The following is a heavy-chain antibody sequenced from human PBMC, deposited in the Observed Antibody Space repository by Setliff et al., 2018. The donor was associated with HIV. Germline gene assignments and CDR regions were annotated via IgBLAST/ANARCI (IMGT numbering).Heavy chain of an antibody. CDR3: AKDKGQKYADY. D-gene: IGHD3-10*01. V-gene: IGHV3-30*02. Sequence: LRLSCVASGFTFSISGMHWVRQAPGKGLEWVTYIEYDESNKRYADSVTGRFTISRDDSKNTLYLQMNSLRAEDTAVYYCAKDKGQKYADYWGQGTVVTVSS. CDR1: GFTFSISG. CDR2: IEYDESNK. J-gene: IGHJ4*02.